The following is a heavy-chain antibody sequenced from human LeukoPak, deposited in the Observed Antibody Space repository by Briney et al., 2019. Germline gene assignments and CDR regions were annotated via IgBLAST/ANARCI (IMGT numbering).Heavy chain of an antibody. D-gene: IGHD2-2*02. Sequence: ASMKVSCKTSGYSFTSQDMHWVRQAPGQSLEWMGCINPDNGDTQYSQEFQGRVTITRDTSATTAYMELSSPRSDDMAVYYCTLYNYWGQGTLVTVSS. J-gene: IGHJ4*02. V-gene: IGHV1-3*03. CDR1: GYSFTSQD. CDR3: TLYNY. CDR2: INPDNGDT.